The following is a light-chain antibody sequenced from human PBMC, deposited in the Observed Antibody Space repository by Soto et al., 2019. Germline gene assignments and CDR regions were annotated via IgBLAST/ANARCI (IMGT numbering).Light chain of an antibody. V-gene: IGKV3-20*01. CDR1: QSVSSIY. J-gene: IGKJ4*01. CDR2: GAS. CDR3: QQYGSSALT. Sequence: EIVLTQSPGTLSLSPGERATLSCRASQSVSSIYLAWYQQKPGQAPRILIYGASSRPTGIPDRFSGSGSGTDFTLTISRLEPEDFAVYYCQQYGSSALTFGGGTKVEIQ.